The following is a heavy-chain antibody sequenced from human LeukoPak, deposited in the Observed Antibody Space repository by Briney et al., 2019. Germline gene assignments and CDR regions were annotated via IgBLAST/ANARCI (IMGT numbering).Heavy chain of an antibody. CDR2: ISAYSGNT. CDR3: ARAQTPGYYDFWSGYYS. CDR1: GYTFTSYG. J-gene: IGHJ4*02. D-gene: IGHD3-3*01. Sequence: GASVKVSCKASGYTFTSYGISWVRQAPGQGLEWMGWISAYSGNTNYAQKLQGRVTMTTDTSTSTAYMELRSLRSDDTAVYYCARAQTPGYYDFWSGYYSWGQGTLVTVSS. V-gene: IGHV1-18*01.